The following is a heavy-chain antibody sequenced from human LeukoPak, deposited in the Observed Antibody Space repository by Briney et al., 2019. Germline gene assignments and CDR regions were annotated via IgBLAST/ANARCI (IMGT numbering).Heavy chain of an antibody. J-gene: IGHJ4*02. D-gene: IGHD3-10*01. CDR2: IYTSGST. CDR1: GGSISSYY. CDR3: ARTVWFGEWRYFDY. Sequence: SETLSLTCTVSGGSISSYYWSWIRQPAGKGLEWIGRIYTSGSTNYNPSLKSRVTMSVDTSKNQFSLKLSSVTAADTAVYYCARTVWFGEWRYFDYWGQGTLVTVSS. V-gene: IGHV4-4*07.